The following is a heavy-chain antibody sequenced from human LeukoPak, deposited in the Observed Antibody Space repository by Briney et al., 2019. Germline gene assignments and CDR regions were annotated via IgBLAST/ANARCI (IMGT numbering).Heavy chain of an antibody. V-gene: IGHV1-18*01. Sequence: ASVKVSCKASGYTFTSYGISWVRQAPGQGLEWMGWISAYNGNTNYAQKLQGRVTMTTDTFTSTAYMELRSLRPDDTAVYYCARDRDIVVVPANYYGMDVWGQGTTVTVSS. J-gene: IGHJ6*02. D-gene: IGHD2-2*01. CDR1: GYTFTSYG. CDR2: ISAYNGNT. CDR3: ARDRDIVVVPANYYGMDV.